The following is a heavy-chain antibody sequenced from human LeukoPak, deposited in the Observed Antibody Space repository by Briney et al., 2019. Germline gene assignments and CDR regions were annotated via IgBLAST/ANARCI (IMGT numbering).Heavy chain of an antibody. CDR1: GYTFTSYD. V-gene: IGHV1-8*01. CDR2: MNPNSGNT. Sequence: ASVMVSCKASGYTFTSYDINWVRQATGQGLEWMGWMNPNSGNTGYAQKFQGRVTMTRNTSISTAYMELSSLRSEDTAVYYCAVGYCSGGSCYSREYYFDYWGQGTLVTVSS. D-gene: IGHD2-15*01. CDR3: AVGYCSGGSCYSREYYFDY. J-gene: IGHJ4*02.